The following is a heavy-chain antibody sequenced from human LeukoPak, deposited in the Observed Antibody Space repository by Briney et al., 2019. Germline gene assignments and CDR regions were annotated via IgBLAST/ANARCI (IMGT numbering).Heavy chain of an antibody. D-gene: IGHD2-2*01. CDR3: ARGYCSSTSCYYDY. Sequence: SQTLSLTCTVSGGSISSGDDYWSWIRQPPGKGLEWIGYIYYSGSTYYNPSLKSRVTISVDTSKNQFSLKLSSVTAADTAVYYCARGYCSSTSCYYDYWGQGTLVTVSS. CDR1: GGSISSGDDY. J-gene: IGHJ4*02. V-gene: IGHV4-30-4*01. CDR2: IYYSGST.